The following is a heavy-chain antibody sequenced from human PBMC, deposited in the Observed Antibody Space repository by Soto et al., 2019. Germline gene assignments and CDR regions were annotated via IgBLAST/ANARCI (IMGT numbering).Heavy chain of an antibody. Sequence: GGSLRLSCAASGFTFSSYWMSWVRQAPGKGLEWVANIKQDGSEKYYVDSVKGRFTISRDNAKNSLYLQMNSLRAEDTAVYYCARGTLVGATGRHYYYGMDVWGQGTTVTVSS. J-gene: IGHJ6*02. V-gene: IGHV3-7*03. D-gene: IGHD1-26*01. CDR3: ARGTLVGATGRHYYYGMDV. CDR1: GFTFSSYW. CDR2: IKQDGSEK.